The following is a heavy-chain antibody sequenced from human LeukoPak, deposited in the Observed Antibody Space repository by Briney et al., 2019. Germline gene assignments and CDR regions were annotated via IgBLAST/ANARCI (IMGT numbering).Heavy chain of an antibody. CDR2: IHTDGTIT. D-gene: IGHD2-2*01. Sequence: PGGSLRLSCAASGFTFSSYWMHWVRQTPGKGLMWVSRIHTDGTITSYADSVKGRFTISRDNAKNTLYLQMNSLRTEDTAVYYCARDGAPDAHCSSSSCAIRWGQGTLVTVSS. V-gene: IGHV3-74*01. J-gene: IGHJ4*02. CDR1: GFTFSSYW. CDR3: ARDGAPDAHCSSSSCAIR.